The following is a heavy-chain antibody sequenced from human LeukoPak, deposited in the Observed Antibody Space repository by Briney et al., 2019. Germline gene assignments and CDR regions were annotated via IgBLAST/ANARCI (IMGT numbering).Heavy chain of an antibody. Sequence: PSETLSLTCTVSGGSISTSNYYWGWIRQPPGKGLEWIGEINHSGSTNYNPSLKSRVTISVDTSKNQFSLKLSSVTAADTAVYYCARAWLVLDYWGQGTLVTVSS. J-gene: IGHJ4*02. D-gene: IGHD3-9*01. CDR3: ARAWLVLDY. CDR2: INHSGST. CDR1: GGSISTSNYY. V-gene: IGHV4-39*07.